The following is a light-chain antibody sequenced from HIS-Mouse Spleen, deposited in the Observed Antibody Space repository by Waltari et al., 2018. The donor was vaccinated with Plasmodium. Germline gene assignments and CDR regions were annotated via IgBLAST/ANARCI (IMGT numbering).Light chain of an antibody. J-gene: IGLJ3*02. CDR1: TGAVPSGYY. CDR2: STS. V-gene: IGLV7-43*01. CDR3: LLYYGGARV. Sequence: QTVVTQEPSLTVSPGGTVTPTCASSTGAVPSGYYPNWFQQKPGQAPRALIYSTSNKHPWTPARFSCSLLGGKAALTLSGVQPEDEAEYYCLLYYGGARVFGGGTKLTVL.